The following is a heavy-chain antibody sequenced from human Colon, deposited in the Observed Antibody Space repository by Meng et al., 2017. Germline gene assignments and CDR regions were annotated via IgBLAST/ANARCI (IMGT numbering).Heavy chain of an antibody. J-gene: IGHJ6*02. Sequence: GASLMISCAASGFTFSSYWMSWVRQAPGKGLEWVANIKQDGSEKYYVDSVKGRFTISRDNAKNSLYLQMNSLRAEDTAVYYCARDRTPPSYYYDSSGYYAISYYYYGMDVWGQGTTVTVSS. V-gene: IGHV3-7*01. CDR3: ARDRTPPSYYYDSSGYYAISYYYYGMDV. CDR2: IKQDGSEK. D-gene: IGHD3-22*01. CDR1: GFTFSSYW.